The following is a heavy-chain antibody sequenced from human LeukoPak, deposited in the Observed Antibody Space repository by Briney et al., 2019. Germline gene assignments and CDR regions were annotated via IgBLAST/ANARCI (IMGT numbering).Heavy chain of an antibody. CDR2: IYSGGST. CDR3: ARVPTTVTTVYFDY. CDR1: GFTVSSNY. V-gene: IGHV3-53*01. J-gene: IGHJ4*02. Sequence: GGSLRLSCAASGFTVSSNYMSWVRQAPGKGLEWVSVIYSGGSTYYADSVKGRFTISRDNSKNTLYLQMNSLRAEDAAVYYCARVPTTVTTVYFDYWGQGTLVTVSS. D-gene: IGHD4-17*01.